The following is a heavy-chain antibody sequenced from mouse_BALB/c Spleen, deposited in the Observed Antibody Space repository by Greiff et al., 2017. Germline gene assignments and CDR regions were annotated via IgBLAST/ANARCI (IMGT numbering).Heavy chain of an antibody. CDR2: ISDGGSYT. CDR1: GFTFSDYY. CDR3: ARGGEGFAY. V-gene: IGHV5-4*02. J-gene: IGHJ3*01. Sequence: EVNVVESGGGLVKPGGSLKLSCAASGFTFSDYYMYWVRQTPEKRLEWVATISDGGSYTDYPDSVKGRFTISRDNAKNNLYRQMSSIKSGDTAMYYCARGGEGFAYWGQGTLVTVSA.